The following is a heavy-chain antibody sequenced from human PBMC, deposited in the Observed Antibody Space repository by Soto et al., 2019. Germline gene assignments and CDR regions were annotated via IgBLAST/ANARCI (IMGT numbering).Heavy chain of an antibody. CDR1: GFTFSSYA. V-gene: IGHV3-23*01. D-gene: IGHD3-10*01. CDR3: TSYGSGSYSYYYYGMDV. CDR2: ISGSGGST. Sequence: GSLRLSCAASGFTFSSYAMSWVRQAPGKGLEWVSAISGSGGSTYYADSVKGRFTISRDNSKNTLYLQMNSLRAEDTAVYYCTSYGSGSYSYYYYGMDVWGQGITVTVSS. J-gene: IGHJ6*02.